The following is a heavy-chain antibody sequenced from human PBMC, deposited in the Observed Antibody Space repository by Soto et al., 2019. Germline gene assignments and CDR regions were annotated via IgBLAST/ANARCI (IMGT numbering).Heavy chain of an antibody. CDR1: GGSISSGGYS. Sequence: PSETLSLTCAVSGGSISSGGYSWSWIRQPAGKGLEWIGYIYHSGSTYYNPSLKSRVTISVDRSKNQFSLKLSSVTAADTAVYYCARAREYYYGSGSDKLRNDAFDIWGQGTMVTVSS. CDR2: IYHSGST. D-gene: IGHD3-10*01. CDR3: ARAREYYYGSGSDKLRNDAFDI. V-gene: IGHV4-30-2*01. J-gene: IGHJ3*02.